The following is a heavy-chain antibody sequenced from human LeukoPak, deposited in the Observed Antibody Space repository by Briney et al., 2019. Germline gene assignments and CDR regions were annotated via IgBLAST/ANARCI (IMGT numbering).Heavy chain of an antibody. D-gene: IGHD3-16*01. Sequence: SETLSLTCTVSGGSISSGSYYWGWIRQPPGKGLEWIGSIYYSGRTYYNPSLKSRVTISVDTSKNQFSLKLSSVTAADTAVYYCARDLYGDYWGQGTLVTVSS. CDR3: ARDLYGDY. CDR2: IYYSGRT. V-gene: IGHV4-39*07. CDR1: GGSISSGSYY. J-gene: IGHJ4*02.